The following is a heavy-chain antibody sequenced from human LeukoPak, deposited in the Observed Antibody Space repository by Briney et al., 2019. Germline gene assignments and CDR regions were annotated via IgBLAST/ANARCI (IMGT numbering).Heavy chain of an antibody. V-gene: IGHV4-34*01. CDR1: GGSFSGYY. Sequence: SETLSLTCAVYGGSFSGYYWSWIRQPPGKGLEWIGEINHSGSTNYNPSLKSRVTISVDTSKNQFSLKLSSVTAADTAVYYCAREGADFWSGYPDYWGQGTLVTVSS. CDR2: INHSGST. J-gene: IGHJ4*02. CDR3: AREGADFWSGYPDY. D-gene: IGHD3-3*01.